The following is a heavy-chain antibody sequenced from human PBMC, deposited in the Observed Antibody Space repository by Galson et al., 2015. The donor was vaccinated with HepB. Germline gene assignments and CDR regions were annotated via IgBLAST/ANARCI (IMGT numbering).Heavy chain of an antibody. J-gene: IGHJ4*02. CDR1: GFTFRNYG. V-gene: IGHV3-33*01. CDR3: ARELRYSSGYYFDY. CDR2: IWYDGSNK. Sequence: SLRLSCAASGFTFRNYGIHWVRQAPGKGLEWVAAIWYDGSNKYYVDSVKGRFTISRDNSKNTLYLQMNSLRAEDTAVYYCARELRYSSGYYFDYWGQGTLVTVSS. D-gene: IGHD3-9*01.